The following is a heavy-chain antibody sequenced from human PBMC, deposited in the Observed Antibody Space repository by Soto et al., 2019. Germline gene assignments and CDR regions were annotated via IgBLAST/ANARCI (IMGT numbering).Heavy chain of an antibody. CDR1: GYTFTGYY. CDR3: ARGLRIYCSGGSCYSGGFGYYFDY. J-gene: IGHJ4*02. D-gene: IGHD2-15*01. Sequence: QVQLVQSGAEVKKPGASVKVSCKASGYTFTGYYMHWVRQAPGQGLEWMGWINPNSGGTNYAQKFQGWVTMTRDTSISTAGMELSSRRSDDTAVYYCARGLRIYCSGGSCYSGGFGYYFDYWGQGTLVTVSS. V-gene: IGHV1-2*04. CDR2: INPNSGGT.